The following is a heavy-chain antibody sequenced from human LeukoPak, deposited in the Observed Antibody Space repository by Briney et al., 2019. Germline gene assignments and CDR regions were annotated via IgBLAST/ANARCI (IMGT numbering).Heavy chain of an antibody. D-gene: IGHD2-2*01. Sequence: SETLSLTCAVYGGSFSGYYWSWIRQPPGKGLEWIGEINHSGSTNYNPSLKSRVTISVDTSKNQFSLKLSSVTAADTAVYYCARSPLLYCSSTNCPFDYWGQGTLVTVSS. CDR1: GGSFSGYY. V-gene: IGHV4-34*01. J-gene: IGHJ4*02. CDR2: INHSGST. CDR3: ARSPLLYCSSTNCPFDY.